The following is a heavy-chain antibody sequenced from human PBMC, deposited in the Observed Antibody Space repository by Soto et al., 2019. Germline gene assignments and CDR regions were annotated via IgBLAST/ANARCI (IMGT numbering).Heavy chain of an antibody. J-gene: IGHJ6*02. CDR3: GRGSITIFDSIRYYYGMDV. Sequence: TLSLTCTVSGGSISSACYYWSWIGQHPVKGLEWSGYIYYSGKTYYNPSLKSRVAISVATAKNKFSLMLTSVTAADAAAYYCGRGSITIFDSIRYYYGMDVWGQGTTVTVSS. CDR2: IYYSGKT. D-gene: IGHD3-3*01. V-gene: IGHV4-31*03. CDR1: GGSISSACYY.